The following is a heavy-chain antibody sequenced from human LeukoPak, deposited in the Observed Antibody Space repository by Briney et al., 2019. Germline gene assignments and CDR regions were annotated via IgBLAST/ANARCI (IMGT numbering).Heavy chain of an antibody. CDR3: ARQSYNWNYRNLYYYYCMDV. CDR1: GYSFPSYW. CDR2: IYPGDSDT. D-gene: IGHD1-7*01. Sequence: GESLKISCKGSGYSFPSYWIGWVRQMPGKGLEWMGIIYPGDSDTRYSPSFQGQVTISADKSISTAYLQWSSLKASDTAMYYCARQSYNWNYRNLYYYYCMDVWGKGTTVTVSS. V-gene: IGHV5-51*01. J-gene: IGHJ6*03.